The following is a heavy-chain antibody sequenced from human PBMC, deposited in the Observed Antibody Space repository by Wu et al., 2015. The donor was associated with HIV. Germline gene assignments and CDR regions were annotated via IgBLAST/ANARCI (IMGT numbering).Heavy chain of an antibody. V-gene: IGHV1-18*01. CDR2: ISADKGNT. D-gene: IGHD2-21*01. J-gene: IGHJ4*02. CDR3: ARRSRGDCGGDLLPNFDY. CDR1: GYTFTTYG. Sequence: QVQLVQSGAEVKKPGASVKVSCKTSGYTFTTYGITWVRQAPGQGLEWLGWISADKGNTKYAQKVQGRIIMTTDTSTSTAYMELRSLRSDDTAMYYCARRSRGDCGGDLLPNFDYWGPGETPGHRLH.